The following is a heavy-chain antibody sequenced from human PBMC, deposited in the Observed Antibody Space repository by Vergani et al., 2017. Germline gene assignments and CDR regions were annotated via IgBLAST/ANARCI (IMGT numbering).Heavy chain of an antibody. CDR2: IYYSGST. CDR3: AGLSRNGDLPDY. Sequence: QVQLQESGPGLVKPSQTLSLTCTVSGGSISSGSYYWGWIRQPPGKGLEWIGSIYYSGSTYYNPSLKSRVTISVDTSKNQFSLKLSSVTAADTAVYYCAGLSRNGDLPDYWGQGTLVTVSS. D-gene: IGHD4-17*01. CDR1: GGSISSGSYY. V-gene: IGHV4-39*01. J-gene: IGHJ4*02.